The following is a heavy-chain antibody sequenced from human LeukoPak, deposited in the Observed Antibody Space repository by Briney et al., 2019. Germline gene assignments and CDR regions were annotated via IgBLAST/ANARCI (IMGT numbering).Heavy chain of an antibody. CDR3: AKGITMVRGLSYAFDI. CDR1: GFTFDDYT. J-gene: IGHJ3*02. D-gene: IGHD3-10*01. Sequence: GGSLRLSCAVSGFTFDDYTMHWVRQAPGKGLEWVSLITWDGGSTYYVDSVKGRFTISRDNSKNSLYLQMNSLRTEDTALYYCAKGITMVRGLSYAFDIWGQGTLVTVSS. V-gene: IGHV3-43*01. CDR2: ITWDGGST.